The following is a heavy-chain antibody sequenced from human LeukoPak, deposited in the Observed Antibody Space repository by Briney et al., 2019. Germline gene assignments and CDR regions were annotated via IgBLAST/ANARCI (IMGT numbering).Heavy chain of an antibody. CDR2: IYSGGST. J-gene: IGHJ6*02. CDR1: GFTVSSNY. CDR3: ARDVLPHPGRDYYYGMDV. Sequence: PGGSLRLSCAASGFTVSSNYMSWVRQAPGKGLEWVSVIYSGGSTYYADSVEGRFTISRDNSKNTLYLQMNSLRAEDTAVYYCARDVLPHPGRDYYYGMDVWGQGTTVTVSS. V-gene: IGHV3-66*01.